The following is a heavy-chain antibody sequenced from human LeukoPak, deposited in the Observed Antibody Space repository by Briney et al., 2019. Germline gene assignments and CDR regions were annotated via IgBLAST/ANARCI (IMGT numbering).Heavy chain of an antibody. Sequence: GGSLRLSCAASGFTFSSYAMHWVRQAPGKGLEWVAVISYDGSNKYYADSVKGRFTVSRDNSKNTLYLQMNSLRAEDTAVYYCARSTFMTTVRQRWFDPWGQGTLVTVSS. CDR3: ARSTFMTTVRQRWFDP. V-gene: IGHV3-30*04. J-gene: IGHJ5*02. D-gene: IGHD4-17*01. CDR1: GFTFSSYA. CDR2: ISYDGSNK.